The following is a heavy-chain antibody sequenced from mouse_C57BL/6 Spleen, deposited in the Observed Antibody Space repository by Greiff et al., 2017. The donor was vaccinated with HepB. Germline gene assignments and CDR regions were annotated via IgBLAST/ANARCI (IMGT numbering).Heavy chain of an antibody. CDR3: ARWGLRGDAMDY. CDR2: IHPNSGST. Sequence: VQLQQSGAELVKPGASVKLSCKASGYTFTSYWMHWVKQRPGQGLEWIGMIHPNSGSTNYNEKFKSKATLTVDKSSSTAYMQLSSLTSEDSAVYYCARWGLRGDAMDYWGQGTSVTVSS. V-gene: IGHV1-64*01. J-gene: IGHJ4*01. D-gene: IGHD2-4*01. CDR1: GYTFTSYW.